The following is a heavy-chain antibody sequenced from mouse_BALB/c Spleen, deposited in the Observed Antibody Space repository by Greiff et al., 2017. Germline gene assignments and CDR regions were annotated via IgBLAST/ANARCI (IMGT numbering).Heavy chain of an antibody. D-gene: IGHD4-1*01. CDR1: GFAFSSYD. CDR3: ARQLDWYFDV. Sequence: EVQRVESGGGLVKPGGSLKLSCAASGFAFSSYDMSWVRQTPEKRLEWVAYISSGGGSTYYPDTVKGRFTISRDNAKNTLYLQMSSLKSEDTAMYYCARQLDWYFDVWGAGTTVTVSS. CDR2: ISSGGGST. V-gene: IGHV5-12-1*01. J-gene: IGHJ1*01.